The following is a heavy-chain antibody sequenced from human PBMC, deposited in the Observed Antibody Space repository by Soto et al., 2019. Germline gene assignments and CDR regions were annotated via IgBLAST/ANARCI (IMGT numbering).Heavy chain of an antibody. CDR1: GFTFSNAW. CDR3: TTLSITIFGVVLMDV. V-gene: IGHV3-15*07. D-gene: IGHD3-3*01. CDR2: IKSKTDGGTT. J-gene: IGHJ6*02. Sequence: PGGSLRLSCAASGFTFSNAWMNWVRQAPGKRLEWVGRIKSKTDGGTTDYAAPVKGRFTISRDDSKNTLYLQMNSLKTEDTAVYYCTTLSITIFGVVLMDVWGQGTTVTVSS.